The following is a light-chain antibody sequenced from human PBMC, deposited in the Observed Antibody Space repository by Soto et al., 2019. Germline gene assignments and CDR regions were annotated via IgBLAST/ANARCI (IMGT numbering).Light chain of an antibody. Sequence: IQLTQSPSSLSATVGDRVTITCRASQDISRALAWYQQKPGKAPNLLISPASNLQSGVPSRYSGSGSGTDFTLTINGLQPEDFATYWCQQLYGYPLTFGGGSKVEIK. J-gene: IGKJ4*01. V-gene: IGKV1-9*01. CDR2: PAS. CDR3: QQLYGYPLT. CDR1: QDISRA.